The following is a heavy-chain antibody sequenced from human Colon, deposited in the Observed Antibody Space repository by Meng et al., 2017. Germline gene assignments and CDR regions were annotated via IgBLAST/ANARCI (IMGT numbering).Heavy chain of an antibody. J-gene: IGHJ4*02. CDR2: ISSSSSVSTI. CDR1: GFTFSSYE. V-gene: IGHV3-48*03. Sequence: GGSLRLSCAASGFTFSSYEMNWVRQAPGKGLEWVSYISSSSSVSTIYYADSVKGRFTISRDNAKNSLYLQMDSLRAEDTAVYYCARVLGDSSGWYAIGYWGQGTLVTVSS. D-gene: IGHD6-19*01. CDR3: ARVLGDSSGWYAIGY.